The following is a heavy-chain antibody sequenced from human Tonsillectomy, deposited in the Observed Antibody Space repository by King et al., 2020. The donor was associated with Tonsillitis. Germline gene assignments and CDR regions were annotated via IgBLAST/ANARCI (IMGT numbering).Heavy chain of an antibody. J-gene: IGHJ6*03. CDR2: ISSSSSYI. D-gene: IGHD3-3*01. V-gene: IGHV3-21*01. CDR3: ARDYYDCWSGYLSYMDV. CDR1: GFTFSSYS. Sequence: VQLVESGGGLVKPGGSLRLSCAASGFTFSSYSMNWVRQAPGKGLEWVSSISSSSSYIYYADSVKGRFTISRDNAKNSLYLQMNSLRAEDTAVYYCARDYYDCWSGYLSYMDVWGKGTTVTVSS.